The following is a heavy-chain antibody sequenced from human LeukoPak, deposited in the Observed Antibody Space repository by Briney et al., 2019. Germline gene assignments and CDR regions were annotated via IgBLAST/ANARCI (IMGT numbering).Heavy chain of an antibody. CDR2: IYYSGST. Sequence: SETLSLTCTVSGGSISSYYWSWIRQPPGKGLEWIEYIYYSGSTNYNPSLKSRVTISVDTSKNQFSLKLSSVTAADTAVYYCARHMRYGDLNWFDPWGQGTLVTVSS. J-gene: IGHJ5*02. D-gene: IGHD4-17*01. CDR1: GGSISSYY. CDR3: ARHMRYGDLNWFDP. V-gene: IGHV4-59*08.